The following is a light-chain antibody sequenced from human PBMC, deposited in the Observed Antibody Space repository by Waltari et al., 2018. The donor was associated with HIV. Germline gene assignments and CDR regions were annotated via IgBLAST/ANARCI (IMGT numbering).Light chain of an antibody. Sequence: IVMTQSPATLSVSPGARAPLSCRASQSVNSNLAWYQQKPGQAPRLLIYGAPTRATGIPARFSGSGSGTEFTLTISSLQSEDFAVYYCQHYNNWPPWTFGQGTQLEIK. V-gene: IGKV3-15*01. CDR1: QSVNSN. J-gene: IGKJ2*02. CDR2: GAP. CDR3: QHYNNWPPWT.